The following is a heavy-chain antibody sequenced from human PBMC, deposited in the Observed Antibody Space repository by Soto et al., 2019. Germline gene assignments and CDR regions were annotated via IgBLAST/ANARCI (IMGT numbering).Heavy chain of an antibody. Sequence: QVQLVQSGAEVKKPGSSVKVSCKASGGTFSSYAISWVRQAPGQGLEWMGGIIPIFGTANYAQKFQGRVTITADESTSTAYMELSSLRSEDTAVYYCARGGDLRYSYGYYYYGMDVWGQGTTVTVSS. CDR1: GGTFSSYA. CDR3: ARGGDLRYSYGYYYYGMDV. CDR2: IIPIFGTA. D-gene: IGHD5-18*01. V-gene: IGHV1-69*01. J-gene: IGHJ6*02.